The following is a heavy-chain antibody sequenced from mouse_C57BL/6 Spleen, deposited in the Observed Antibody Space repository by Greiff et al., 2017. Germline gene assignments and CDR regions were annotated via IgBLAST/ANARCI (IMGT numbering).Heavy chain of an antibody. CDR1: GFTFSDYG. D-gene: IGHD1-1*01. V-gene: IGHV5-17*01. J-gene: IGHJ4*01. CDR3: ANYYGISSVPYYAMDY. CDR2: ISSGSSTI. Sequence: EVQLVESGGGLVKPGGSLKLSCAASGFTFSDYGMHWVRQAPEKGLEWVAYISSGSSTIYYADTVKGRFTISRDNAKNTLFLQMTSLRSEDTAMYYCANYYGISSVPYYAMDYWGQGTSVTVSS.